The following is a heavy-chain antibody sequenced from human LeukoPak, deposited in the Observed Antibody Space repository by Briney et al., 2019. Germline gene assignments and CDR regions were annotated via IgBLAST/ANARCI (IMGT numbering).Heavy chain of an antibody. CDR2: INQSGST. D-gene: IGHD3-22*01. V-gene: IGHV4-34*01. Sequence: SETLSLTCAVYGGSFSGYYWSWIRQPPGKGLEWIGEINQSGSTNYNPSLKSRVTISVDTSKNQFSLKLSSVTAADTAVYYCARGRGYYDSSGYLEWDPWGQGTLVTVSS. CDR1: GGSFSGYY. J-gene: IGHJ5*02. CDR3: ARGRGYYDSSGYLEWDP.